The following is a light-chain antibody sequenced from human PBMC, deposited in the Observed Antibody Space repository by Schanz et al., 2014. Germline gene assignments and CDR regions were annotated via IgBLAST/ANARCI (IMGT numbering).Light chain of an antibody. V-gene: IGLV1-40*01. J-gene: IGLJ3*02. CDR2: GND. CDR3: ASWDDSLKAWV. CDR1: SSNIGAGYD. Sequence: QSVLTQPPSVSGAPGQRVTISCTGSSSNIGAGYDVHWYQQLPGTAPKLLIYGNDQRPSGVPDRFSGSKSGTSASLAISGLQSEDEADYYCASWDDSLKAWVFGGGTKLTVL.